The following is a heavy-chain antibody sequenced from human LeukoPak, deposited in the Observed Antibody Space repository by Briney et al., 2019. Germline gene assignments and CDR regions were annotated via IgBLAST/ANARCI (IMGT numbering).Heavy chain of an antibody. V-gene: IGHV4-38-2*02. J-gene: IGHJ5*02. Sequence: SETLSLTCSVSNYSISDGYYWGWIRQPPGKGLEWIGGVYHSGATYYTPSLKSRVTISVDTSKNQFSLNLTSVTAADTAVYYCARDSSGTLSGGGWFDPWGQGTLVTVSS. D-gene: IGHD6-19*01. CDR3: ARDSSGTLSGGGWFDP. CDR1: NYSISDGYY. CDR2: VYHSGAT.